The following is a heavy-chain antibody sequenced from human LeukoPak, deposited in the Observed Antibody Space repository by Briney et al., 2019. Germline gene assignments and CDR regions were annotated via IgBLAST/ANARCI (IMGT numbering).Heavy chain of an antibody. CDR1: GFNFNNYA. CDR2: ISISGGRT. Sequence: PGGSLRLSCAASGFNFNNYAMNWVRQAPGKGLEWVSEISISGGRTDYADSVQGRFIIFRDNSKNTLSLQMNSLRVDDTAVYYCAKLGGSDSGSDYWGQGTLVTVSS. J-gene: IGHJ4*02. CDR3: AKLGGSDSGSDY. D-gene: IGHD5-12*01. V-gene: IGHV3-23*01.